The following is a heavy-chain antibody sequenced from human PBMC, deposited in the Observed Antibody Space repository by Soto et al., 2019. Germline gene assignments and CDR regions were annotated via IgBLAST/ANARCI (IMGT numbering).Heavy chain of an antibody. CDR1: GGTFSSYT. CDR2: IIANNGKT. V-gene: IGHV1-18*01. CDR3: ARDVEWELPTYYGMDV. D-gene: IGHD1-26*01. Sequence: EASVKVSCKASGGTFSSYTISWVRQAPGQGLEWMGWIIANNGKTNYAQKLQGRVTMTTDTSTSTAYMELRSLRSDDTAVYYCARDVEWELPTYYGMDVWGQGTTVTVSS. J-gene: IGHJ6*02.